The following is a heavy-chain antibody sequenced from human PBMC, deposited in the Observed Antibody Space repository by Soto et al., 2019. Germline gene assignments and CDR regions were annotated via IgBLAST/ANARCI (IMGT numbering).Heavy chain of an antibody. Sequence: EVQLVESGGGLVQPGGSLKLSCAASGFTFSGSAMHWVRQASGKGLEWVGRIRSKGNNYATAYAASVKGRFTISRDDSKNTAYLQMDSLKTEDTAGYYCAAKAYTLNLDYWGQGTLVTVSS. CDR1: GFTFSGSA. D-gene: IGHD3-16*01. CDR2: IRSKGNNYAT. J-gene: IGHJ4*02. CDR3: AAKAYTLNLDY. V-gene: IGHV3-73*01.